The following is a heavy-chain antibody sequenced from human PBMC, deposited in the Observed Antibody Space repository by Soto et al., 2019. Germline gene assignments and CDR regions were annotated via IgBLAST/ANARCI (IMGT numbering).Heavy chain of an antibody. J-gene: IGHJ6*02. CDR1: GGSITSFY. D-gene: IGHD5-18*01. CDR3: ARASQVVTDV. V-gene: IGHV4-59*08. Sequence: EILSLTYAVSGGSITSFYYSWSRQPPGKGLEWIGYIFHTGTTSYNPSLKSRVTLSVDTSKNQFSLKLSSVTAADTAVYYCARASQVVTDVWGQGTTVTVSS. CDR2: IFHTGTT.